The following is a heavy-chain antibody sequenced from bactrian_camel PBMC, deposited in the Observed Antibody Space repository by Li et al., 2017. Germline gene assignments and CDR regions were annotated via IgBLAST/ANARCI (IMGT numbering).Heavy chain of an antibody. V-gene: IGHV3S1*01. CDR1: GFTFSSYW. J-gene: IGHJ4*01. CDR2: INSGGGTT. CDR3: AARPLAGNSPIAYDY. D-gene: IGHD6*01. Sequence: HVQLMESGGGLVQPGGSLRLSCAASGFTFSSYWMYWVRQAPGKGLEWVSTINSGGGTTYYADSVEGRFTISRDNAENILYLQMTALEPEDMALYYCAARPLAGNSPIAYDYWGQGTQVTV.